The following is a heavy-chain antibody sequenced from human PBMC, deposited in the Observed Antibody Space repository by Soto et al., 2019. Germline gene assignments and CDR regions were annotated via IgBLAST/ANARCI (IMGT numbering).Heavy chain of an antibody. CDR2: IVPLFRTT. Sequence: SVKVSCPTSGGTFSSYAISWVRQAPGQGLEWMGGIVPLFRTTNYAQKFQGRVTITADTSTYTVYMELSGLRSEDTAVYYCAREAAAAGLYYYYYYGLDDWGQGTTVSV. CDR3: AREAAAAGLYYYYYYGLDD. J-gene: IGHJ6*02. V-gene: IGHV1-69*06. CDR1: GGTFSSYA. D-gene: IGHD6-13*01.